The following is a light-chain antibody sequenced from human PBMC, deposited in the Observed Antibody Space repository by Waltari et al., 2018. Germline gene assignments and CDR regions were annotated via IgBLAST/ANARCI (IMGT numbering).Light chain of an antibody. J-gene: IGKJ3*01. V-gene: IGKV1-16*01. CDR3: QQGYSYPVT. CDR2: RAS. CDR1: QGIGNN. Sequence: DIQMTQSPSYMAAAVGAKVTITCQASQGIGNNLNWYQQKPGKAPKFLICRASNLQSGIPSRFSGSGSGTDFTLTINSLQPEDFATYYCQQGYSYPVTFGPGTKLDI.